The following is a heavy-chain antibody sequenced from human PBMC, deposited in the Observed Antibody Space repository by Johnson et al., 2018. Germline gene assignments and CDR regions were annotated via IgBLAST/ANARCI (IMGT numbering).Heavy chain of an antibody. CDR3: AGDGTLTTNYYYGLDV. Sequence: VQLVESGGGLVQPGGSLRLSCAASGFTLTGYFMNWVRQAPGKGLEWVSYISSSSGTIYYADSVKGRFTISRDNAKNSLYLQMNNLREEDTAVYYCAGDGTLTTNYYYGLDVWGQGTTVTVSS. D-gene: IGHD4-11*01. V-gene: IGHV3-48*02. J-gene: IGHJ6*02. CDR1: GFTLTGYF. CDR2: ISSSSGTI.